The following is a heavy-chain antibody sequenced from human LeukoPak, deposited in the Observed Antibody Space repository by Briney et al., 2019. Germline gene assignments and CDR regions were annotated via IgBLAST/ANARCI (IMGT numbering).Heavy chain of an antibody. CDR1: GFTFSNAW. CDR2: IKSKTDGGTT. Sequence: GGSLRLSCAASGFTFSNAWMSWVRQAPGKGLEWVGRIKSKTDGGTTDYAAPVKGGFTISRDDSKNTLYLQMNSLKTEDTAVYYCTTGSRYDSSGYYPRGKAEYFQHWGQGTLVTVSS. D-gene: IGHD3-22*01. CDR3: TTGSRYDSSGYYPRGKAEYFQH. J-gene: IGHJ1*01. V-gene: IGHV3-15*01.